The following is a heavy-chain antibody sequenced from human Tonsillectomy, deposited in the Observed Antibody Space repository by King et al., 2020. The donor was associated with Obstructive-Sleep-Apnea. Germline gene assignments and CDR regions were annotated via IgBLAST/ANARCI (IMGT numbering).Heavy chain of an antibody. D-gene: IGHD6-19*01. V-gene: IGHV4-34*01. CDR2: INHSGST. CDR1: GGSFSGYY. J-gene: IGHJ5*02. Sequence: VQLQQWGAGLLKPSETLSLTCAVYGGSFSGYYWSWIRQPPGKGLEWIGEINHSGSTNYNPSLKSRVTISVDTSKNQFSLKLRSVTAADTAVYYCARSRQWLVREAFDPWGQGTLVTVSS. CDR3: ARSRQWLVREAFDP.